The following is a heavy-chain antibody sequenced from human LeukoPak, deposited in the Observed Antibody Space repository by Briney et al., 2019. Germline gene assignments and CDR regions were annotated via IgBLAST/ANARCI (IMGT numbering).Heavy chain of an antibody. CDR2: ISTSGSTI. CDR3: ARDATTANGWVYMDV. V-gene: IGHV3-48*03. CDR1: VFTFSSYE. Sequence: GGALRLSCAASVFTFSSYEMNWVRQAPGKGREWGSHISTSGSTIYYANSVKGRFTISRDNAKNSLYLQMNSLRAEDTALYYCARDATTANGWVYMDVWGKGTTVTISS. D-gene: IGHD2-8*01. J-gene: IGHJ6*03.